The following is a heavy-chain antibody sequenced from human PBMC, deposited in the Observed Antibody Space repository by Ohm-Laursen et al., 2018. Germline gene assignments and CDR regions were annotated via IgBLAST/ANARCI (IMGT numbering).Heavy chain of an antibody. J-gene: IGHJ3*01. V-gene: IGHV4-34*01. Sequence: SDTLSLTCTVSGGSISGYYWSWIRQPPGKGLEWIGEINHRGNTNYSPSLKSRVTMSVDTSRNHFSLELTSVTAADTAVYYCAREYSDDGGYRYDAFDVWGHGTVVTVSS. CDR2: INHRGNT. CDR1: GGSISGYY. CDR3: AREYSDDGGYRYDAFDV. D-gene: IGHD2-15*01.